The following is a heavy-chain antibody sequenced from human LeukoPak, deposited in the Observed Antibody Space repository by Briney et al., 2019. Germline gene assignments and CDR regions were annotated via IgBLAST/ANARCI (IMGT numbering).Heavy chain of an antibody. CDR3: AKGSGINHYHWIDP. CDR1: GFTFSSYA. J-gene: IGHJ5*02. V-gene: IGHV3-23*01. Sequence: QPGGSLRLSCAASGFTFSSYAMSWVRQAPGKGLEWVSAISGSGGSTYYADSVKGRFTISRDNSKNTLYLQMNSLRAEDTAVYYCAKGSGINHYHWIDPWGQGTLVTVSS. CDR2: ISGSGGST. D-gene: IGHD1-14*01.